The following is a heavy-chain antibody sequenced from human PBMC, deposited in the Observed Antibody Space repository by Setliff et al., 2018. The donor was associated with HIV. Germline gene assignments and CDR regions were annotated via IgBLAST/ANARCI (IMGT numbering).Heavy chain of an antibody. CDR1: GYTFTDYT. J-gene: IGHJ4*02. CDR2: INAGNGNT. V-gene: IGHV1-3*01. CDR3: ARSPDPYSGTTDY. D-gene: IGHD1-26*01. Sequence: GASVKVSCKASGYTFTDYTIHWVRQAPGQRLEWMGWINAGNGNTKYSQKFQGRVSITRDTSASKAYLELSSLRSEDTAVYYCARSPDPYSGTTDYWGQGTLVTVSS.